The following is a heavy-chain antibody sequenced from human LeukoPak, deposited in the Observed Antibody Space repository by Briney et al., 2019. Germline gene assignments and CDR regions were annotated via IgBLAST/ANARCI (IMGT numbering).Heavy chain of an antibody. CDR3: ARLAAAGFAYDKFDP. D-gene: IGHD6-13*01. CDR1: GYTFTSYY. CDR2: INPSGAST. Sequence: ASVKVSCKASGYTFTSYYMHWVRQAPGQGLEWMGIINPSGASTNYAQKFQGRVNMTRDTSTNTVYMELGSLRSEDTAVYYCARLAAAGFAYDKFDPWGQGTLVTVSS. J-gene: IGHJ5*02. V-gene: IGHV1-46*01.